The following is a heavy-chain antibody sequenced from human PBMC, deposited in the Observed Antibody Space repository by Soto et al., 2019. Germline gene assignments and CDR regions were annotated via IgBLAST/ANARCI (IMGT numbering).Heavy chain of an antibody. D-gene: IGHD3-22*01. V-gene: IGHV4-31*03. CDR1: GGSISSGGYY. CDR2: IYYSGST. CDR3: ARSGYYYDSSGYYPFDY. J-gene: IGHJ4*02. Sequence: SETLSLTCTVSGGSISSGGYYWSWIRHHPGKGLEWIGYIYYSGSTYYNPSLKSRVTISVDTSKNQFSLKLSSVTAADTAVYYCARSGYYYDSSGYYPFDYWGQGTLVTVSS.